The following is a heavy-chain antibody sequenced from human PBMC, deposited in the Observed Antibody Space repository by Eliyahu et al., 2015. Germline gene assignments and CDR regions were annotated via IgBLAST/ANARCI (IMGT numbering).Heavy chain of an antibody. Sequence: QVQLVQSGTEVRKPGASVKVSCKXSGYSFTNYEISWVRQAPGQGLEWMGWMSPNSGKTGYAQRFQGRVTSISTAYMELSSLTSDDTAVYYCARGKPDWFDPWGQGTLVTVSS. CDR3: ARGKPDWFDP. J-gene: IGHJ5*02. CDR1: GYSFTNYE. CDR2: MSPNSGKT. V-gene: IGHV1-8*01.